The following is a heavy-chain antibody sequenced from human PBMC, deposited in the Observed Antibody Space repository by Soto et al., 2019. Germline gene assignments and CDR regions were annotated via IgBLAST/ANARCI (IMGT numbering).Heavy chain of an antibody. J-gene: IGHJ4*02. Sequence: GGSMRLSCAASGFTFSSYAMHWVRQPTGKGLEWVSGMGTAGDTYYPASVKGRFTISRENAKNTLYLQMNSLRAEDTAVYYCARSPPDYGDYVDYWGQGTLVTVS. D-gene: IGHD4-17*01. V-gene: IGHV3-13*01. CDR2: MGTAGDT. CDR1: GFTFSSYA. CDR3: ARSPPDYGDYVDY.